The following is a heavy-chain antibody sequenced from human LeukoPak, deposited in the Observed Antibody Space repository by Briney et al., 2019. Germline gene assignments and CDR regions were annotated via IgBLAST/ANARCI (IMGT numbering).Heavy chain of an antibody. CDR2: ISSSSSYI. J-gene: IGHJ4*02. Sequence: GGSLRLSCAASGFTFSSYSMNWVRQAPGKGLEWVSSISSSSSYIYYADSVKGRFTISRDDAKNSLYLQMNSLRAEDTAVYYCARDDLARNRLRYFDYWGQGTLVTVSS. D-gene: IGHD1-14*01. CDR3: ARDDLARNRLRYFDY. CDR1: GFTFSSYS. V-gene: IGHV3-21*01.